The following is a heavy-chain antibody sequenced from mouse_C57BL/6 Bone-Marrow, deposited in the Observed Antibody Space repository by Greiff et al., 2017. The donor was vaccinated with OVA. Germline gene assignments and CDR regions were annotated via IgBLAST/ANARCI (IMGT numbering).Heavy chain of an antibody. D-gene: IGHD1-1*01. J-gene: IGHJ4*01. V-gene: IGHV1-69*01. Sequence: QVQLQQPGAELVMPGASVKLSCKASGYTFTRYWMHWVKQRPGQGLEWIGEIDPSDSYTNYNQKFKGKSTLTVDKSSSTAYMQLSSLTSEDSAVYDCARSYGSKKDYYAMDYWGQGTSVTVSA. CDR2: IDPSDSYT. CDR3: ARSYGSKKDYYAMDY. CDR1: GYTFTRYW.